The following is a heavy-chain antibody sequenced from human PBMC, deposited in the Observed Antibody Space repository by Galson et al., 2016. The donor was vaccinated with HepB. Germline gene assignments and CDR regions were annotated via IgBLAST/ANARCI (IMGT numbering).Heavy chain of an antibody. Sequence: SLRLPCAASGFTFSDSAMNWVRQAPGKGLEWVSSISLGGGSTYYSDAVKGRFTISRDNSKNTLYLQMNSLRAEDTARYYCAKGRLAARGRCDYWGQGNLVTVSS. CDR2: ISLGGGST. D-gene: IGHD6-13*01. CDR3: AKGRLAARGRCDY. CDR1: GFTFSDSA. J-gene: IGHJ4*02. V-gene: IGHV3-23*01.